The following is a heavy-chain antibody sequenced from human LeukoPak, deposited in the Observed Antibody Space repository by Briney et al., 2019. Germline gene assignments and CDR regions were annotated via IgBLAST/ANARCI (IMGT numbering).Heavy chain of an antibody. D-gene: IGHD6-6*01. CDR1: GGSISGYH. CDR3: ARHKGGSSLSDY. V-gene: IGHV4-39*01. J-gene: IGHJ4*02. Sequence: SETLSLTCTVSGGSISGYHWVWIRQPPGKGLEWIGNIYYTGSTSYNPSLRSRVIISVDPSKNQFSLRLASVTAADTAVYYCARHKGGSSLSDYWGQGTLVTVSS. CDR2: IYYTGST.